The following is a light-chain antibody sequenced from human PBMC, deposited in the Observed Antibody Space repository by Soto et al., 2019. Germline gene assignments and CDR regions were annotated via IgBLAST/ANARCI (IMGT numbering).Light chain of an antibody. Sequence: DIVLTQSPLSLAVTLGEPASISCRSSLSLLHRNGYNYVNWYLQKPGQSPQLLIHLGSNRASGVPDRFSGSGSGTDFTLQISRVEAVDVGVYHCMQSLQTPKTFGQGTKVEIK. CDR3: MQSLQTPKT. CDR1: LSLLHRNGYNY. J-gene: IGKJ1*01. V-gene: IGKV2-28*01. CDR2: LGS.